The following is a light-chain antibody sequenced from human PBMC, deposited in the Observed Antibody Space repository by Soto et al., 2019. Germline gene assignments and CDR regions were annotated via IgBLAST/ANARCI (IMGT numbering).Light chain of an antibody. V-gene: IGLV2-14*01. CDR1: SSDVGGYNY. CDR2: EVS. J-gene: IGLJ1*01. CDR3: SSYTSSSIDYV. Sequence: QSALTQPASVSGSPGQSITISCTGTSSDVGGYNYVSWYQQHPGKAPKLMIYEVSNRPSGVSNRFSGSKSGTTASLTNSGVQAEDEADYYCSSYTSSSIDYVFGTGTKLTVL.